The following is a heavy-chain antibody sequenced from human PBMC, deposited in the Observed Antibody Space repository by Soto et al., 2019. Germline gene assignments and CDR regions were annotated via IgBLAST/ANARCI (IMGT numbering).Heavy chain of an antibody. CDR2: INQDGSER. Sequence: VSLRLSCSGSGLTFRNDWLSWVRQAPGKGLEWVANINQDGSERYYVDSVRGRFTISRDNVENSLYLQLNSLRPEDTAVYYCAVYGYGVSEAAYWGQGTLVTVSS. CDR1: GLTFRNDW. D-gene: IGHD4-17*01. J-gene: IGHJ4*02. V-gene: IGHV3-7*03. CDR3: AVYGYGVSEAAY.